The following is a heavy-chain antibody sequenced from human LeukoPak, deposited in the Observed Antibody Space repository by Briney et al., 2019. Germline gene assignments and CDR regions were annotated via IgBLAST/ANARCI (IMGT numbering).Heavy chain of an antibody. CDR1: GFTFSNYG. CDR3: AKAYGYCTTTSCSHEEFDY. Sequence: PGGSLRLSCAASGFTFSNYGKHWVRQAPGKGLEWVAVISYDGSNKYYADSVKGRFAISRDNSKNTLYLQMNRLRAEDTAVYYCAKAYGYCTTTSCSHEEFDYWGQGTLVTVSS. D-gene: IGHD2-2*01. CDR2: ISYDGSNK. J-gene: IGHJ4*02. V-gene: IGHV3-30*18.